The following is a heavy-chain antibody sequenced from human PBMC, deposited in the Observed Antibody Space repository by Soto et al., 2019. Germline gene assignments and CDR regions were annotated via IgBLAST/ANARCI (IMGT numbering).Heavy chain of an antibody. D-gene: IGHD2-2*01. CDR3: ARGRNIVLESSTGGFDF. CDR1: GGSISSDGYY. Sequence: QVQLQESGPGLVKPSQTLSLTCSVSGGSISSDGYYWSWVRQHPGTGLEWIGYISNSGRTYFHPSLMSRLTISLDASKNNFSLKLSSVTAADTAVYYCARGRNIVLESSTGGFDFWGQGTLVNVSS. CDR2: ISNSGRT. J-gene: IGHJ4*02. V-gene: IGHV4-31*02.